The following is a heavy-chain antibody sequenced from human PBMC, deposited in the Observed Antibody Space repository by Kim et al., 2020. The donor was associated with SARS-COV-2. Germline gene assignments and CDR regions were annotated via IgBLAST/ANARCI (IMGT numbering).Heavy chain of an antibody. J-gene: IGHJ4*02. Sequence: SETLSLTCAVYGGSFSGYYWSWIRQPPGKGLEWIGEINHSGSTNYNPSLKSRVTISVDTSKNQFSLKLSSVTAADTAVYYCASQGNCNGGSCYSNYDYWGQGTLVTVSS. V-gene: IGHV4-34*01. CDR3: ASQGNCNGGSCYSNYDY. CDR2: INHSGST. CDR1: GGSFSGYY. D-gene: IGHD2-15*01.